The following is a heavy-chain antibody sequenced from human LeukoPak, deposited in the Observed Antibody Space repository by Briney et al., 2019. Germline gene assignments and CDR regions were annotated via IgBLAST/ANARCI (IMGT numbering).Heavy chain of an antibody. Sequence: SETLSLTCAVYGGSFSGYYWSWIRQPPGKGLEWIGEINHSGSTNYNPSLKSRVTISVDTSKNQFSLKLSSVTAADTAVYYCARSWGRNYYYYYYMDVWGKGTTVTVSS. V-gene: IGHV4-34*01. J-gene: IGHJ6*03. CDR3: ARSWGRNYYYYYYMDV. CDR1: GGSFSGYY. CDR2: INHSGST. D-gene: IGHD3-16*01.